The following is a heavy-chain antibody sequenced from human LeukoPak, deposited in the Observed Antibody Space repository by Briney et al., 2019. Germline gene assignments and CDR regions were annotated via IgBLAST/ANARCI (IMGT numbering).Heavy chain of an antibody. V-gene: IGHV1-8*01. Sequence: ASVKVSCKASGYTFTSYDINWVRQSTGQGLEWMGWMNPNSGNTGYAQKFQGRVTMTRNTSISTAYMELSSLRSEDTAVYYCARGGVWSRYASGSYYNWTSGRALSYYYYMDVWGKGTTVTISS. J-gene: IGHJ6*03. CDR1: GYTFTSYD. CDR3: ARGGVWSRYASGSYYNWTSGRALSYYYYMDV. D-gene: IGHD3-10*01. CDR2: MNPNSGNT.